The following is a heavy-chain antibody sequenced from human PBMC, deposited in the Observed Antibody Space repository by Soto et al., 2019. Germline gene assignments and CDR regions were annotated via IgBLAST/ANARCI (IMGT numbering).Heavy chain of an antibody. CDR3: ARSGGSGTWCFDY. CDR2: IYYSGST. D-gene: IGHD3-16*01. Sequence: PSETLSLTCTVSGGSISGYYWSWIRQPPGKGLEWIGYIYYSGSTNYNPSLKSRVTISVDTSKNQFSLKLSSVTDADTAVYYCARSGGSGTWCFDYWGQGTLVTVSS. V-gene: IGHV4-59*01. CDR1: GGSISGYY. J-gene: IGHJ4*02.